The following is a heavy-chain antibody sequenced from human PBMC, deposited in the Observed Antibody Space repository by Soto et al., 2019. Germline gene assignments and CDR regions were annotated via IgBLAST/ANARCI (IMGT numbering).Heavy chain of an antibody. CDR3: ARIDTAAPANALLDY. Sequence: QVTLKESGHVLVKPTETLTLTCTVSGFSLSDSRLGVNWIRQSPGKALEWLAHIFSNDEKSYSTSLKSRLTISKDTSKSQVVLTMTNVGPLDTATYYCARIDTAAPANALLDYWGQGTLVTVSS. CDR2: IFSNDEK. D-gene: IGHD6-13*01. J-gene: IGHJ4*02. CDR1: GFSLSDSRLG. V-gene: IGHV2-26*01.